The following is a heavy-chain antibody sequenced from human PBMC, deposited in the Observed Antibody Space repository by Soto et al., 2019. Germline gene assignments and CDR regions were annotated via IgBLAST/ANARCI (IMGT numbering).Heavy chain of an antibody. D-gene: IGHD3-16*01. CDR3: ARGGGEFPIYYYYYYIDD. CDR2: INHSGST. J-gene: IGHJ6*03. Sequence: SETLSLTCAVYGGSFSGYYWSWIRQPPGKGQEWIGEINHSGSTNYNPSLKSRVTISVDTSKNQFSLKLSSVTAADTAVYYCARGGGEFPIYYYYYYIDDWGKGTTVTVSS. CDR1: GGSFSGYY. V-gene: IGHV4-34*01.